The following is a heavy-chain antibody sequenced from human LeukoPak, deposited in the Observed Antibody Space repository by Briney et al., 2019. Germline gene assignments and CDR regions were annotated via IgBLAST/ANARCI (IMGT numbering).Heavy chain of an antibody. J-gene: IGHJ4*02. CDR2: INPNSGGT. CDR3: ASNVLRYFDWNPFDY. V-gene: IGHV1-2*06. CDR1: GYTFTGYY. D-gene: IGHD3-9*01. Sequence: ASVKVSCKASGYTFTGYYMHWVRQAPGQGLEWMGRINPNSGGTNYAQKFQGRVTMTRDTSISTAYMELSRLRSDDMAVYYCASNVLRYFDWNPFDYWGQGTLVTVSS.